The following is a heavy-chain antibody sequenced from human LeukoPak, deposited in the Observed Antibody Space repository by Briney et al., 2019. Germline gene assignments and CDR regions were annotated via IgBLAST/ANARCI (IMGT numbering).Heavy chain of an antibody. D-gene: IGHD6-13*01. V-gene: IGHV3-74*01. CDR3: ARSAAGLDY. J-gene: IGHJ4*02. CDR2: INDDGRST. CDR1: GFTFSDYW. Sequence: GGSLRLSCAASGFTFSDYWMHWVRQVPGKGLVWVSRINDDGRSTSEAVSVKGRFTISRDYAKNTLYLQMNSLRVEDTAIYYCARSAAGLDYWGQGTLVTVSS.